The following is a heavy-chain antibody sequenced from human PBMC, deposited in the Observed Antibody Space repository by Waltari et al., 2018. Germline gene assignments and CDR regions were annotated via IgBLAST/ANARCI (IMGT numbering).Heavy chain of an antibody. D-gene: IGHD5-12*01. Sequence: QVQLVQSGAEVKKPGASVKVSCKASGYTFTGYYMHWVRQAPGQVLEWMGRINPNRGGTNYAQKFQGMVTMTRYTSISTAYMELSRLRSDDTAVYYCASSLYGGRDYWGQGTLVTVSS. V-gene: IGHV1-2*06. CDR2: INPNRGGT. CDR1: GYTFTGYY. J-gene: IGHJ4*02. CDR3: ASSLYGGRDY.